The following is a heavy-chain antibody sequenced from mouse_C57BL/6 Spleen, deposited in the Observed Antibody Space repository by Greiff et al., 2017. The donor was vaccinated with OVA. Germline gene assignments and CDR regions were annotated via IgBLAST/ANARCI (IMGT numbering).Heavy chain of an antibody. CDR2: ISSGSSTI. D-gene: IGHD1-1*01. J-gene: IGHJ2*01. CDR1: GFTFSDYG. V-gene: IGHV5-17*01. Sequence: EVKLMESGGGLVKPGGSLKLSCAASGFTFSDYGMHWVRQAPEKGLEWVAYISSGSSTIYYADTVTGRFTISRDKAKNTRFLQMTSRRSENTAMYCCARDRFITTIVAHYFDDWGRGTTLPVSS. CDR3: ARDRFITTIVAHYFDD.